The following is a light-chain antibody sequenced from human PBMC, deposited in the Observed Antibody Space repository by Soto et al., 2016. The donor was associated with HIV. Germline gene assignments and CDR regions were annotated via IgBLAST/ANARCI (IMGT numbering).Light chain of an antibody. V-gene: IGKV1-8*01. CDR2: AAS. J-gene: IGKJ3*01. CDR1: QRISSY. Sequence: AIRMTQSPSSFSASTGERVTISCRASQRISSYVAWYQQKPGKAPNLLIYAASTLQRGVPSRFSGSGSGTDFTLTISGLQSEDFATYYCQQYYNYPTFGPGTKVDIK. CDR3: QQYYNYPT.